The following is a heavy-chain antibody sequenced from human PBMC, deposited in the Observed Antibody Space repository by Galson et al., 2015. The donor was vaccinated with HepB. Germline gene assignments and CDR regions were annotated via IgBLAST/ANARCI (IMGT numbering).Heavy chain of an antibody. CDR1: GYTFTSYG. V-gene: IGHV1-18*04. J-gene: IGHJ5*02. Sequence: SVKVSCKASGYTFTSYGISWVRQAPGQGLEWMGWISAYNGNTNYAQKLQGRVTMTTDTSTSTAYMELRSLRSDDTAVYYCARDELWFGELPRLDWFDPWGQGTLVTVSS. CDR2: ISAYNGNT. CDR3: ARDELWFGELPRLDWFDP. D-gene: IGHD3-10*01.